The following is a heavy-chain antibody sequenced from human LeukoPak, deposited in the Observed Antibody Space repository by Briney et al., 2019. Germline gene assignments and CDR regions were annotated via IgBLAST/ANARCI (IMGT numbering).Heavy chain of an antibody. Sequence: GGSLRLSCVGSGFTVSSSFMSWVRQAPGKGLEWVSNLYNDAFDSATHYADSVKGRFTISRDNSQNTLYLQMNSLRAEDTAVYYCAKDSVDSSGVGYWGQGTLVTVSS. CDR3: AKDSVDSSGVGY. CDR2: LYNDAFDSAT. J-gene: IGHJ4*02. CDR1: GFTVSSSF. D-gene: IGHD3-22*01. V-gene: IGHV3-53*05.